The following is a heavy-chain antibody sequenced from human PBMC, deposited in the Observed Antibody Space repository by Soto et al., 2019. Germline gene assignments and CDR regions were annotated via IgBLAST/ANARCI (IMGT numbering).Heavy chain of an antibody. J-gene: IGHJ6*04. CDR1: GGSISSSSYY. Sequence: SETLSLTCTVSGGSISSSSYYWGWIRQPPGKGLEWIGNIYYSGSTYYNPSLKSRVTISVDTSKNQFSLKLSSVTAADTAVYYCARHAWFWSGEDQPREEYYYGMDVWGKGTTVTVPS. CDR3: ARHAWFWSGEDQPREEYYYGMDV. V-gene: IGHV4-39*01. CDR2: IYYSGST. D-gene: IGHD3-3*01.